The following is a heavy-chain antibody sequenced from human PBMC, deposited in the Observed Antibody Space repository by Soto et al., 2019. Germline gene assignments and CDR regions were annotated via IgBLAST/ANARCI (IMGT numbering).Heavy chain of an antibody. CDR2: IKQDGSEK. D-gene: IGHD6-13*01. V-gene: IGHV3-7*05. J-gene: IGHJ5*02. Sequence: GGSLRLSCAASGFTFSSYWMSWVRQAPGKGLEWVANIKQDGSEKYYVDSVKGRFTISRDNAKNSLYLQMNSLRAEDTAVYYCARDVTIAAAGIFGFDPWGQGTLVTVSS. CDR3: ARDVTIAAAGIFGFDP. CDR1: GFTFSSYW.